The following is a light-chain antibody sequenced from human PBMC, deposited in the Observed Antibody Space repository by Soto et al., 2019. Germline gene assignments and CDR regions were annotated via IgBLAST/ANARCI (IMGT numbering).Light chain of an antibody. CDR1: QSISSW. CDR2: DAS. CDR3: QQYNSSPDT. Sequence: DIQMTQSPSTLSASVGDRVTITCRASQSISSWLAWYKQKPGKAPKLLIYDASSLESGVPSRFSGSGSGTEFTLTISSLQPDDFATYYCQQYNSSPDTFGPGTKVDIK. J-gene: IGKJ3*01. V-gene: IGKV1-5*01.